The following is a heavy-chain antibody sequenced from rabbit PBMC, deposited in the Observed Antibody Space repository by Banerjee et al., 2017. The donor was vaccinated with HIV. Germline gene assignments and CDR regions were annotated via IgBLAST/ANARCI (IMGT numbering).Heavy chain of an antibody. V-gene: IGHV1S40*01. CDR1: GIDFSSYYY. Sequence: QSLEESGGGLVKPGASLTLTCKASGIDFSSYYYMCWVRQAPGKGPEWITCIDAGSTGTTYYPSWEMGRFTISRASATPVTLQMTRLACGDTAPYFCAGDLAIVTGWNISLWGPGTLVTVS. D-gene: IGHD3-1*01. J-gene: IGHJ6*01. CDR3: AGDLAIVTGWNISL. CDR2: IDAGSTGTT.